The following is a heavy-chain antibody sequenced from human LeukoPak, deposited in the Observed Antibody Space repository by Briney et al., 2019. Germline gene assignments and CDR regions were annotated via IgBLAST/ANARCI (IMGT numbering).Heavy chain of an antibody. D-gene: IGHD4-17*01. CDR2: FSGSGGST. V-gene: IGHV3-23*01. J-gene: IGHJ4*02. CDR3: AKGIRSSVTKLNYFDY. Sequence: GGSLRLSCVASGFTFSSYAMRWVRQAPGKGLEWVSGFSGSGGSTYSADSVKGRFTISRDNSKNTLYLQMNRLRAEDTAVYYCAKGIRSSVTKLNYFDYWGQGTLVTVSS. CDR1: GFTFSSYA.